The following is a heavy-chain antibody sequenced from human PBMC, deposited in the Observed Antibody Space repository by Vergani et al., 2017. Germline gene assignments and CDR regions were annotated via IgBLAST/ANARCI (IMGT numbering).Heavy chain of an antibody. CDR2: ISGSGGST. CDR1: GFTFSSYA. V-gene: IGHV3-23*01. CDR3: AKCRITIFGVVTTDHAFDY. D-gene: IGHD3-3*01. J-gene: IGHJ4*02. Sequence: EVQLLESGGGLVQPGGSLRLSCAASGFTFSSYAMSWVRQAPGKGLEWVSAISGSGGSTYYADSVKGRFTISRDNSKNTLYLQMNSLRAEDTAVYYCAKCRITIFGVVTTDHAFDYWGQGTLVTVSS.